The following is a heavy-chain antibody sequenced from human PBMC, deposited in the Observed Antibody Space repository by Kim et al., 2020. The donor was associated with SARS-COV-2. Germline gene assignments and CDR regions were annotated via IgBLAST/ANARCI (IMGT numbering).Heavy chain of an antibody. CDR2: INPYSGDT. CDR3: ARSEHFWSGHYLDY. V-gene: IGHV1-2*02. J-gene: IGHJ4*02. Sequence: ASVKVSCKASGYTLTDYYIHWVRQAPGQGLEWMGWINPYSGDTNYAQKFQGRVTMTRDTSISTPYVELSSLRSDDTAVYYCARSEHFWSGHYLDYWGQGTLIPVSS. CDR1: GYTLTDYY. D-gene: IGHD3-3*01.